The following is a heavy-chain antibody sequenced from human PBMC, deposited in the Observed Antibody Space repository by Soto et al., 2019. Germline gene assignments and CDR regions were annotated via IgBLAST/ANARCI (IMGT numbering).Heavy chain of an antibody. Sequence: EVQLVESGGGLVQPGRSLRLSCAASGFTFNDYAMHWVRQAPGKGLEWVSGISWNSGSIGYADSVKGRFTISRDNAKNSLYLQMNSLRAEDTALYYCAKGCGRVVAPNWYFDLWGRGTLVPVSS. CDR3: AKGCGRVVAPNWYFDL. D-gene: IGHD2-15*01. J-gene: IGHJ2*01. CDR1: GFTFNDYA. V-gene: IGHV3-9*01. CDR2: ISWNSGSI.